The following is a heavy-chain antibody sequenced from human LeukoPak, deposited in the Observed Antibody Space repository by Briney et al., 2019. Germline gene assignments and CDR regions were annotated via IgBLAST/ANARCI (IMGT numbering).Heavy chain of an antibody. CDR2: IIPILGIA. Sequence: GSSVKVSCKASGGTFSSYAISWVRQAPGQGLEWMGRIIPILGIANYAQKFQGRVTITADKSTSTAYMELSSLRSEDTAVYYCARVGATDLPFDYWGQGTLVTVSS. V-gene: IGHV1-69*04. CDR1: GGTFSSYA. J-gene: IGHJ4*02. D-gene: IGHD1-26*01. CDR3: ARVGATDLPFDY.